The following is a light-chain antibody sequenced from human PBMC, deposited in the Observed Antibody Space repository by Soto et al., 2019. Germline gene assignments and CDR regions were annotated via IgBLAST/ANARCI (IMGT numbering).Light chain of an antibody. J-gene: IGKJ1*01. Sequence: DIQMTQSPSTLSASVEDRVTITCRASQSISSWLAWYQQKPGKAPKLLIYDASSLESGVPSRFSGSGSGTAFTLTISSLQPDDFATYYCQQYNSYLWTFGQGTKVEIK. CDR2: DAS. CDR3: QQYNSYLWT. CDR1: QSISSW. V-gene: IGKV1-5*01.